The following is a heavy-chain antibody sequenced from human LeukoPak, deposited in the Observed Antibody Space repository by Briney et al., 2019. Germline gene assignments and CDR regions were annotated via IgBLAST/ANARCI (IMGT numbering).Heavy chain of an antibody. CDR2: IYYSGST. Sequence: KSSETLSLTCTVSGGSISSYYWSWIRQPPGKGLEWIGYIYYSGSTNYNPSLKSRVTISVDTSKNQFSLKLSSVTAADTAVYYCAGGGYSSSWYGDFDYWGQGTLVTVSS. CDR1: GGSISSYY. D-gene: IGHD6-13*01. J-gene: IGHJ4*02. V-gene: IGHV4-59*01. CDR3: AGGGYSSSWYGDFDY.